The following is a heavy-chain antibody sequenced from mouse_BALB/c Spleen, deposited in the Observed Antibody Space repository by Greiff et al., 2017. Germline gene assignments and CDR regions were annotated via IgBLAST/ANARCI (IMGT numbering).Heavy chain of an antibody. CDR2: INSNGGST. Sequence: EVKLVESGGGLVQPGGSLKLSCAASGFTFSSYGMSWVRQTPDKRLELVATINSNGGSTYYPDSVKGRFTISRDNAKNTLYLQMSSLKSEDTAMYYCAREGYGNYGAMDYWGQGTSVTVSS. V-gene: IGHV5-6-3*01. J-gene: IGHJ4*01. CDR3: AREGYGNYGAMDY. CDR1: GFTFSSYG. D-gene: IGHD2-1*01.